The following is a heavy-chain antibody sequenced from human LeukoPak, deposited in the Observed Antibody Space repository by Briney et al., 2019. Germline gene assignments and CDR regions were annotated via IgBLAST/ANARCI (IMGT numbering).Heavy chain of an antibody. Sequence: GGSLRLSCAASGFTFSSYAMSWVRQAPGKGLEWVSAISGSGGSTYYADSVKGRFTISRDNSKNTLYLQMSSLRAEDTAVYYCAKDVLDSSSWYGAFDIWGQGTMVTVSS. CDR1: GFTFSSYA. CDR3: AKDVLDSSSWYGAFDI. D-gene: IGHD6-13*01. V-gene: IGHV3-23*01. CDR2: ISGSGGST. J-gene: IGHJ3*02.